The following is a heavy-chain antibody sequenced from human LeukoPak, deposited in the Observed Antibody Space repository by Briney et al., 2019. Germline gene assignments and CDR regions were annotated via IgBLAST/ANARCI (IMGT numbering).Heavy chain of an antibody. CDR2: IIPMFSTA. D-gene: IGHD2-15*01. Sequence: SVKVSCKASGDTFKKYSISWVRQAPGQGLEWMGRIIPMFSTANYAQKFQGRVTMTRDTSTSTVYMELSSLRSEDTAVYYCARDCSGGSCYSSYAFDIWGQGIMVTVSS. J-gene: IGHJ3*02. CDR1: GDTFKKYS. CDR3: ARDCSGGSCYSSYAFDI. V-gene: IGHV1-69*08.